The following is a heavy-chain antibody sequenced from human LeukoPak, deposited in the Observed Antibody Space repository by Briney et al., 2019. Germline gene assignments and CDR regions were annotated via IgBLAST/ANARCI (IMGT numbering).Heavy chain of an antibody. CDR1: GGSISSYY. V-gene: IGHV4-4*07. Sequence: SETLSLTCTVSGGSISSYYWSWIRQPAGKGLEWIGRIYTSGSTNYNPSLKSRVTMSVDTSKNQFSLKLSSVTAADTAVYYCARDRVDTAMVRGGFDYWGQGTLVTVSS. D-gene: IGHD5-18*01. CDR3: ARDRVDTAMVRGGFDY. J-gene: IGHJ4*02. CDR2: IYTSGST.